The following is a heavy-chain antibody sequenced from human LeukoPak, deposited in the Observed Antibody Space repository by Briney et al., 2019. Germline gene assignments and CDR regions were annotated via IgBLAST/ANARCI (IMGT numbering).Heavy chain of an antibody. CDR2: MNPNSGNT. J-gene: IGHJ4*02. Sequence: ASVKVSCKASGYTFTSYDTNWVRQATGQGLEWMGWMNPNSGNTGYAQKFQGSVTMTRNTSICTAYMELSSLRSEDTAVYYWAVERGLTGTDYWGQGTLVTASS. D-gene: IGHD1-20*01. V-gene: IGHV1-8*02. CDR3: AVERGLTGTDY. CDR1: GYTFTSYD.